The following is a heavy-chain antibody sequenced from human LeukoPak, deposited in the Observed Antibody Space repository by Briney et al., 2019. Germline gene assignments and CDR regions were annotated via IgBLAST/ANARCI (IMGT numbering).Heavy chain of an antibody. D-gene: IGHD3-22*01. V-gene: IGHV4-59*01. Sequence: SETLSLTCTVSGGSMSSYYWSWIRQPPGKGLGCVGYIYYSGSTYYNPALKSRVTISVDTSKNQFSLKLSSVTTADTAVYYCARGRDYHDSTGYYAWGQGTLVTVSS. CDR3: ARGRDYHDSTGYYA. CDR2: IYYSGST. CDR1: GGSMSSYY. J-gene: IGHJ5*02.